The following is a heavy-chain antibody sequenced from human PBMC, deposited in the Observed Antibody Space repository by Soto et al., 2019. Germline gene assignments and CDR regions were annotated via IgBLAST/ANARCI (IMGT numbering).Heavy chain of an antibody. J-gene: IGHJ6*02. Sequence: QVQLVESGGGLVKPGGSLRLSCEASGITFSDHYMTWIRQAPGKGLEWISYISGTAGTIYYADSVKGRFTISRDNAENSLFLQLTSLTAEDTAVYYCARAPYYGSGTYYYYALDVWGQGTTVTVSS. D-gene: IGHD3-10*01. CDR3: ARAPYYGSGTYYYYALDV. V-gene: IGHV3-11*01. CDR2: ISGTAGTI. CDR1: GITFSDHY.